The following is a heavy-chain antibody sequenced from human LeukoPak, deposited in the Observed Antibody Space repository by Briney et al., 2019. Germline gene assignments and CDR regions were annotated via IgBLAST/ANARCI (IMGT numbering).Heavy chain of an antibody. D-gene: IGHD3-16*01. J-gene: IGHJ3*02. V-gene: IGHV4-59*01. CDR1: GGSISSYY. CDR3: ARSITGGAFDI. Sequence: SETLSLTCTVSGGSISSYYWSWMRQRRGXGREGMGYIYYRGSTNYNPSLKSRVNISVATSKNQFSLKLSSVTAADTAVYYCARSITGGAFDIWGQGTMVTVSS. CDR2: IYYRGST.